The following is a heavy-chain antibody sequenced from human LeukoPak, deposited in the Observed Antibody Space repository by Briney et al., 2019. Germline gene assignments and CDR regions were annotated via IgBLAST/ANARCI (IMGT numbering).Heavy chain of an antibody. J-gene: IGHJ5*02. D-gene: IGHD3-10*01. CDR3: ARHTGRPQAGWFDP. Sequence: KGGESLKISCKAVGNTFGTYWVGWVRQMPGKGLEYMGIIFPRTSEVRYGPAFQGQVTISADKSLSTAYLQWTGLKASDTAMYYCARHTGRPQAGWFDPWGQGTLVTVSS. CDR2: IFPRTSEV. CDR1: GNTFGTYW. V-gene: IGHV5-51*01.